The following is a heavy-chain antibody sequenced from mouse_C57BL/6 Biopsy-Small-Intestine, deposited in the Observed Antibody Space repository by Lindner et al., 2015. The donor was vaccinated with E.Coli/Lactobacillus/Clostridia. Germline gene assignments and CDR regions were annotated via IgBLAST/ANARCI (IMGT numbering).Heavy chain of an antibody. J-gene: IGHJ4*01. CDR2: INPNYGTT. V-gene: IGHV1-39*01. D-gene: IGHD2-1*01. CDR1: GYSFTDYN. CDR3: ARGYGNFYYAMDY. Sequence: VQLQESGPELVKPGASVKISCKASGYSFTDYNMNWVKQSNGKSLEWIGVINPNYGTTNYNQKFKGKATLTVDQSSSTAYMQLNSLTSEDSAVYSCARGYGNFYYAMDYWGQGTSVTVSS.